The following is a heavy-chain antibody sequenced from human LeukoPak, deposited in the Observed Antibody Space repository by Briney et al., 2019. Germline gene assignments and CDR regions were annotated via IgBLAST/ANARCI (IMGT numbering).Heavy chain of an antibody. D-gene: IGHD1-26*01. Sequence: PSETLSLTCTVSGGSISSSSYYWGWIRQPPGKGLEWIGSIYYSGSTYYNPSLKSRVTISVDTSKNQFSLKLSSVTAADTAVYYCARGSDLSGSYYGALGYWGQGTLVTVSS. CDR1: GGSISSSSYY. CDR2: IYYSGST. J-gene: IGHJ4*02. V-gene: IGHV4-39*07. CDR3: ARGSDLSGSYYGALGY.